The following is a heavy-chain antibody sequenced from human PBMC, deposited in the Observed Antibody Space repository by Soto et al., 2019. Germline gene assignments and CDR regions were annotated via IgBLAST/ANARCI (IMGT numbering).Heavy chain of an antibody. CDR2: ISYDGSNK. J-gene: IGHJ4*02. V-gene: IGHV3-30-3*01. Sequence: QVQLVESGGGVVQPGRSLRLSCAASGFTFSSYAMHWVRQAPGKGLERVAVISYDGSNKYYADSVKGRFTISRDNSKNTLYLQMNSLRAEDTAVYYCARDSSSGWFDYWGQGTLVTVSS. CDR3: ARDSSSGWFDY. CDR1: GFTFSSYA. D-gene: IGHD6-19*01.